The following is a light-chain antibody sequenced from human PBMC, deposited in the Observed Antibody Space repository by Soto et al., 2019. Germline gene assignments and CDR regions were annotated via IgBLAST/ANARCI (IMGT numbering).Light chain of an antibody. Sequence: DIQMTQSPSSLSVSVGDRVTITCQASQDISNFLNWYQQKPGKAPKVLIYDASTLETGVPSRFSGGGSGTDFTFTISSLQPEDIATYHCQQYDILPITFGQGTLLAIK. V-gene: IGKV1-33*01. CDR1: QDISNF. J-gene: IGKJ5*01. CDR3: QQYDILPIT. CDR2: DAS.